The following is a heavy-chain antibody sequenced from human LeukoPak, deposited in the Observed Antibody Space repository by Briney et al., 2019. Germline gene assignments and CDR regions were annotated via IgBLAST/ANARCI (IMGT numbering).Heavy chain of an antibody. J-gene: IGHJ4*02. CDR2: LSYDGSNK. Sequence: PGGSLRLSCAASGLTFSNYAMHWVRKAPDKGLEWVAVLSYDGSNKYYADSVKGRFTVSRDNSKNTLYLQMNSLRAEDTAVSYCAIGDSLGELSSSFEYWGQGTLVTVSS. CDR3: AIGDSLGELSSSFEY. CDR1: GLTFSNYA. V-gene: IGHV3-30*04. D-gene: IGHD3-16*02.